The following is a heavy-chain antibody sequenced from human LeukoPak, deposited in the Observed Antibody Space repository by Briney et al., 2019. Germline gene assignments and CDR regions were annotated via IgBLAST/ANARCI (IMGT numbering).Heavy chain of an antibody. CDR3: ARSPPNWGLKYYFDY. Sequence: GGSLRLSCAASGFTVSSNYKSWVRQAPGKGLEWVSVIYSGGSTYYADSVKGRFTISRDNSKNTLYLQMNSLRAEDTAVYYCARSPPNWGLKYYFDYWGQGTLVTVSS. CDR1: GFTVSSNY. D-gene: IGHD7-27*01. CDR2: IYSGGST. J-gene: IGHJ4*02. V-gene: IGHV3-53*01.